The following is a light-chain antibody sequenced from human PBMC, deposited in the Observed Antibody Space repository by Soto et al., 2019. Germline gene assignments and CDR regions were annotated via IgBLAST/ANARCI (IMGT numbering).Light chain of an antibody. CDR2: DAS. CDR3: RQRGTWLRVT. Sequence: EVVLTQSPATLSLSPGESATLSCRASQSISRSLGWYQQKPGQSPRLLIYDASIRAAGIPARFRGDGSGTDFTLTISSLAPDDFAIYYCRQRGTWLRVTFGGGTEVEIK. CDR1: QSISRS. J-gene: IGKJ4*01. V-gene: IGKV3-11*01.